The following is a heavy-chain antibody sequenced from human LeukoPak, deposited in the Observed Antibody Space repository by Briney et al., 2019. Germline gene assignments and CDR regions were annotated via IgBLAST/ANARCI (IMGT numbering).Heavy chain of an antibody. J-gene: IGHJ4*02. CDR2: INPNSGGT. CDR1: GYTFTGYY. Sequence: ASVKVSCKASGYTFTGYYMHWVRQAPGQGLEWMGWINPNSGGTNYAQKFQGRVTMTRDTSISTAYMELSRLRSDDTAVYYCAKDQWRYCSGGSCYPFDYWGQGTLVTVSS. V-gene: IGHV1-2*02. D-gene: IGHD2-15*01. CDR3: AKDQWRYCSGGSCYPFDY.